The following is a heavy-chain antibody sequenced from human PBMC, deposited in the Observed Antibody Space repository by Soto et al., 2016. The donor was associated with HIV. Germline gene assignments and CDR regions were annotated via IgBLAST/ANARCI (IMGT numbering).Heavy chain of an antibody. J-gene: IGHJ4*02. CDR2: IYTSGST. CDR3: AREHVFWSGYYYFDY. D-gene: IGHD3-3*01. CDR1: GGSISSGSYY. Sequence: QVQLQESGPGLVKPSQTLSLTCTVSGGSISSGSYYWSWIRQPAGKGLEWIGRIYTSGSTNYNPSLKSRVTISVDTSKNQFSLKLSSVTAADTAVYYCAREHVFWSGYYYFDYWAREPWSPSP. V-gene: IGHV4-61*02.